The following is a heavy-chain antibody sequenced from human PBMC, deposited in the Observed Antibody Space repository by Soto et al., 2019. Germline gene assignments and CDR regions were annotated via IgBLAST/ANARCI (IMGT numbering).Heavy chain of an antibody. V-gene: IGHV2-5*02. J-gene: IGHJ5*02. D-gene: IGHD2-15*01. CDR3: AHRRVVPAKGNNWFDT. Sequence: QNTLKESGPALVKPTQPLTLTCTFSGFSLSTSGVGVGWMRQPPGKALEWLAFIYWDDDKRYSPSLKSRLTITTDTSKTLGVLTMTNMDPPDNATHYCAHRRVVPAKGNNWFDTWVPATVVIVSS. CDR2: IYWDDDK. CDR1: GFSLSTSGVG.